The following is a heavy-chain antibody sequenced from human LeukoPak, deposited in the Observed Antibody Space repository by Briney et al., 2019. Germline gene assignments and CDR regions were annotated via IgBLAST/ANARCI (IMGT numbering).Heavy chain of an antibody. CDR3: ARAKRPLEWLLLH. J-gene: IGHJ4*02. V-gene: IGHV1-18*01. Sequence: ASVKVSFKASGYTFTSYDINWVRQAPGQGLEWMGWMNPNSGNTDYAQKLQGRVTMTTDTSTSTAYMELRSLRSDDTAVYYCARAKRPLEWLLLHWGQGTLVTVSS. D-gene: IGHD3-3*01. CDR2: MNPNSGNT. CDR1: GYTFTSYD.